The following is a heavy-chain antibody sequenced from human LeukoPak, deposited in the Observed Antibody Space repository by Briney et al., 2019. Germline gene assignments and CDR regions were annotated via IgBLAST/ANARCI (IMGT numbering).Heavy chain of an antibody. V-gene: IGHV3-15*01. CDR3: TTDYYDSSGLYYYYGMDV. CDR2: IKSKTDGGTT. Sequence: GGSLRLSCAASGFTFSNAWMSWVRQAPGKGLEWVGRIKSKTDGGTTDYAAPVKGRFTISRDDSKNTLYLQMNSLKTEDTAVYYCTTDYYDSSGLYYYYGMDVWGQGTTVTVSS. J-gene: IGHJ6*02. D-gene: IGHD3-22*01. CDR1: GFTFSNAW.